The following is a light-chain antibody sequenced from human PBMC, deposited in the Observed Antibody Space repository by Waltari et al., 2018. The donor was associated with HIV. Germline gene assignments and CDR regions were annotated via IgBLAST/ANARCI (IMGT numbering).Light chain of an antibody. CDR2: KVD. V-gene: IGLV2-14*01. CDR3: ASYTANDTVI. CDR1: EPDFGFYNF. Sequence: SGLTQPASLSGFPGQSITISCTGAEPDFGFYNFISWYPQQPGKVPKGILSKVDRRASGISHRFSGSKSGNTASLTISGLQTEDDAVYYCASYTANDTVIFAGGTTVTVL. J-gene: IGLJ2*01.